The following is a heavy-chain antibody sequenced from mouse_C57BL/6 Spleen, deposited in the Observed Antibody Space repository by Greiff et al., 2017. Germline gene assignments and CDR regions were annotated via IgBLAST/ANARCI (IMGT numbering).Heavy chain of an antibody. CDR2: IYWDDDK. CDR1: GFSLSTSGMG. CDR3: ARRGDYYGSHWYFDV. V-gene: IGHV8-12*01. J-gene: IGHJ1*03. Sequence: LQQSGPGILQSSQTLSLTCSFSGFSLSTSGMGVSWIRQPSGKGLEWLAHIYWDDDKRYNPSLKRRLTISKDTSRNQVFLKITSVDTADTATYYCARRGDYYGSHWYFDVWGTGTTVTVSS. D-gene: IGHD1-1*01.